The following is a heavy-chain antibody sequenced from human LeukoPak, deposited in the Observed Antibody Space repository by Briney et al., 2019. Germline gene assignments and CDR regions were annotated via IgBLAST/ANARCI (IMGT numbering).Heavy chain of an antibody. D-gene: IGHD2-2*01. V-gene: IGHV3-48*01. CDR2: ISSSSSTI. J-gene: IGHJ4*02. CDR1: GFTFSSYS. CDR3: ARAPHRRYCSSTSCSLYFDY. Sequence: GGSLRLSCAASGFTFSSYSMNWVRQAPGKGLEWVSYISSSSSTIYYADSVKGRFTISRDNAKNSLYLQMNSLRAEDTAAYYCARAPHRRYCSSTSCSLYFDYWGQGTLVTVSS.